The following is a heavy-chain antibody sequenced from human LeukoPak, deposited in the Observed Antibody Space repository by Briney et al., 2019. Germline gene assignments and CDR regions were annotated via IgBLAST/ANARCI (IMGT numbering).Heavy chain of an antibody. J-gene: IGHJ4*02. Sequence: QPGGSLRLSCAASGFTFSSYWMSWVRQAPGKGLEWVANIKRDGSEKYYVDSVKGRFTISRDNAKNSLYLQMNSLRAEDTAVYYCAKRGYSGSYYVDYWGQGTLVTVSS. CDR2: IKRDGSEK. CDR3: AKRGYSGSYYVDY. D-gene: IGHD1-26*01. CDR1: GFTFSSYW. V-gene: IGHV3-7*03.